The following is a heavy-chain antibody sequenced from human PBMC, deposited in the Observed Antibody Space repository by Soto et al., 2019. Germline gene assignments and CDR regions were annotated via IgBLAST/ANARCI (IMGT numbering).Heavy chain of an antibody. CDR2: MSHSGGT. Sequence: QVQLQQWGAGLLKPSETLSLTCAVYGGSVSSGSYYWSWLRQPPGKGLEWIGEMSHSGGTHFNPSLKSRVTISVETSKNQFSLKMSFVTAADTALYYCARVERGTATTVVAAFDIWGPGTMVTVSS. V-gene: IGHV4-34*01. CDR3: ARVERGTATTVVAAFDI. CDR1: GGSVSSGSYY. D-gene: IGHD1-1*01. J-gene: IGHJ3*02.